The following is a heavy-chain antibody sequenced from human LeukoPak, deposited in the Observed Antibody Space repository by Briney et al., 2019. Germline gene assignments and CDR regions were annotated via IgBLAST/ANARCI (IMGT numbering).Heavy chain of an antibody. J-gene: IGHJ4*02. V-gene: IGHV3-48*01. Sequence: GGSLRLSCAASGFTFSSYSMNWVRQAPGKGLEWVSYISSSSSTIYYADSVKGRFTISRDNAKNSLYLQMNSLRAEDTAVYYCARKAYYDSSGYGYWGQGTLVTVSS. CDR1: GFTFSSYS. CDR3: ARKAYYDSSGYGY. D-gene: IGHD3-22*01. CDR2: ISSSSSTI.